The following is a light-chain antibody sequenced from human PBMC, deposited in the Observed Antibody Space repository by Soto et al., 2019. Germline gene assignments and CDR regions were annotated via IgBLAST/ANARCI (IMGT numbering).Light chain of an antibody. J-gene: IGKJ1*01. Sequence: DIQMTQSPSTLSASVGDRVTITCRASQSISIWLAWYQQKPGKAPNLLIYKASSLESGVPSRFSGSGSGTEFTLTISSLQPDDFANYYCQQYNSYSPWTLGQGTKVDIK. CDR2: KAS. CDR3: QQYNSYSPWT. V-gene: IGKV1-5*03. CDR1: QSISIW.